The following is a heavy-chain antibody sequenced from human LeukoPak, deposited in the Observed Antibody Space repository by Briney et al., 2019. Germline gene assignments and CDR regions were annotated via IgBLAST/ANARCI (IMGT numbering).Heavy chain of an antibody. J-gene: IGHJ4*02. Sequence: GGSLRLSCAASGFTVSSNHMSWVRQAPGKGLEWVSLIYSGGSTYYADSVKGRFTVSRDNSKNTLHLQMNSLRAEDTAVYYCARGRVAAAGPVYFDYWGQGTLVTVSS. CDR2: IYSGGST. D-gene: IGHD6-13*01. V-gene: IGHV3-53*01. CDR3: ARGRVAAAGPVYFDY. CDR1: GFTVSSNH.